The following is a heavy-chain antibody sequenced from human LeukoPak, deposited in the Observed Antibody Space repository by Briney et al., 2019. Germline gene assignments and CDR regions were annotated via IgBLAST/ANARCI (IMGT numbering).Heavy chain of an antibody. CDR1: GDSISSSSYF. V-gene: IGHV4-39*07. CDR3: ARVAGTGYSYAFGY. Sequence: SETLSLTCTVSGDSISSSSYFWGWIRQSPGKGLEWIGSFYYSLSTFYNPSLKSRVSISVDTSKNHLSLKLTSVAAADTAVYYCARVAGTGYSYAFGYWGQGTLVTVSS. D-gene: IGHD5-18*01. J-gene: IGHJ4*02. CDR2: FYYSLST.